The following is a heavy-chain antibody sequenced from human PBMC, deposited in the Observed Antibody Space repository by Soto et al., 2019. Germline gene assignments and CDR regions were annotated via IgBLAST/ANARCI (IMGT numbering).Heavy chain of an antibody. V-gene: IGHV3-20*04. CDR3: AKGRSYYYYYGVDV. CDR2: INRDGGST. CDR1: GFPFDDYG. J-gene: IGHJ6*02. Sequence: PGGSLRLSCAAFGFPFDDYGMSWVRQAPGKGLEWVSGINRDGGSTGYADSVKGRFTISRDNAKNSLYLQMNSLRAEDTALYYCAKGRSYYYYYGVDVWGQGTTVTVSS.